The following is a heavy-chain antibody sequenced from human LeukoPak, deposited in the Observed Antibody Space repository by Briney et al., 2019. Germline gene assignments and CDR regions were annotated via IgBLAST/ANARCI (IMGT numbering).Heavy chain of an antibody. D-gene: IGHD1-26*01. V-gene: IGHV3-30*02. J-gene: IGHJ4*02. CDR3: AKDRKWEHHGFDY. CDR1: GFTFSSYG. CDR2: IRYDGSNK. Sequence: PGGSLRLSCAASGFTFSSYGMHWVRQAPGKGLEWVAFIRYDGSNKYYADSVKGRFTISRDNSKNTLYLQMNSLRAEDTAVYYCAKDRKWEHHGFDYWGQGTLVTVSS.